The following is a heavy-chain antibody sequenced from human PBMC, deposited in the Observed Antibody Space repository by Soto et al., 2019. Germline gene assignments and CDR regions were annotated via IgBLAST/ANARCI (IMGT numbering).Heavy chain of an antibody. J-gene: IGHJ6*02. CDR1: GYTFTSYG. Sequence: ASVKVSCKASGYTFTSYGISWVRQAPGQGLEWMGWISAYNGNTNYAQKLQGRVTMTTDTSTSTAYMELRSLRSDDTAVYYCARGSGSYYPSTYYSYGMDVWGQGTTVTVSS. D-gene: IGHD1-26*01. CDR3: ARGSGSYYPSTYYSYGMDV. V-gene: IGHV1-18*01. CDR2: ISAYNGNT.